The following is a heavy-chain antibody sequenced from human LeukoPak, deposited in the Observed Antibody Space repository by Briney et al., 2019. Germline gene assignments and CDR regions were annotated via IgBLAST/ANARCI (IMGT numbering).Heavy chain of an antibody. Sequence: PGGSLRLSCVASGFTFSTHGVSWVRQAPGKGLEWVANIKEDGSTTDYVDSVKGRFTISRDNAKNSVFLQMDSLRAEDTAVYYCAPQTMILVLGGQGTLVTVSS. CDR3: APQTMILVL. J-gene: IGHJ4*02. CDR1: GFTFSTHG. CDR2: IKEDGSTT. V-gene: IGHV3-7*01. D-gene: IGHD3-22*01.